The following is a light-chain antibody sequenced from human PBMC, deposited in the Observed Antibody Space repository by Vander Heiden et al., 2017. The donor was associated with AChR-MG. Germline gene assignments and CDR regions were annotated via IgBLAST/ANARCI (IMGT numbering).Light chain of an antibody. CDR2: DDS. Sequence: SYALTQPPSVSVARGKTARITSGGNNIGSNSVHWYQQQPGQAPVLVVYDDSDRPSGIPERFSGSNSGNTATLTISRVEAGDEADYYCQVWDSSSDQGVFGTGTKVTVL. CDR1: NIGSNS. CDR3: QVWDSSSDQGV. V-gene: IGLV3-21*03. J-gene: IGLJ1*01.